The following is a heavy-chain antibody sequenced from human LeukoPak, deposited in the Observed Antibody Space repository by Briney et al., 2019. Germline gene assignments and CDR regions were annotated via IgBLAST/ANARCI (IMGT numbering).Heavy chain of an antibody. D-gene: IGHD3-16*02. CDR1: GGSISSYY. CDR2: IYTSGST. Sequence: SETLSLTCTVSGGSISSYYWSWIRQPAGKGLEWIGRIYTSGSTNYNPSLKSRVTMSVDTSKNQFSLKLSSVTAADTAVYYCAREALGRDYVWGSYPLYYFDYWGQGTLVTVSS. V-gene: IGHV4-4*07. CDR3: AREALGRDYVWGSYPLYYFDY. J-gene: IGHJ4*02.